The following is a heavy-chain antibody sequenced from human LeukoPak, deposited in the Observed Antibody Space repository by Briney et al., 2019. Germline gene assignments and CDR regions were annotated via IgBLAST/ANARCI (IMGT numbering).Heavy chain of an antibody. CDR1: GFTFSSYA. J-gene: IGHJ5*02. D-gene: IGHD3-10*01. CDR3: ARDWGYYGSGSYFTFDP. V-gene: IGHV3-30-3*01. CDR2: ISYDGSNK. Sequence: GGSLRLSCAASGFTFSSYATHWVRQAPGKGLEWVAVISYDGSNKYYADSVKGRFTISRDNSKNTLYLQMNSLRAEDTAVYYCARDWGYYGSGSYFTFDPWGQGTLVTVSS.